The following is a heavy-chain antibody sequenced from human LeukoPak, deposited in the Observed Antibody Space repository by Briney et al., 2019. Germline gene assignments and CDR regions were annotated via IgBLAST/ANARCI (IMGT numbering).Heavy chain of an antibody. J-gene: IGHJ3*02. CDR1: GFTFSSYG. D-gene: IGHD1-26*01. Sequence: GGSLRLSCAASGFTFSSYGMHWVRQAPGKGLEWVAFIRYDGSNKYCADSVKGRFTISRDNSKNTLYLQMNSLRAEDTAVYYCAKLTLYSGSYHDAFDIWGQGTMVTVSS. CDR2: IRYDGSNK. V-gene: IGHV3-30*02. CDR3: AKLTLYSGSYHDAFDI.